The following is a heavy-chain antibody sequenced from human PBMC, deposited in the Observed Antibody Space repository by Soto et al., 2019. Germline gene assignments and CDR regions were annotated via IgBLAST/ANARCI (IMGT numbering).Heavy chain of an antibody. CDR1: GFNFSTYG. D-gene: IGHD6-6*01. Sequence: HVQLVESGGGVVQPGRSLRLSCAVSGFNFSTYGMHWVRQAPGKGLEWVAVISYDGSHKAFADSVKGRIAISRDNSKNTLFLQMNSLRAEDTAVYYCAKDIVKTSSSPADWGQGTLVTVSS. V-gene: IGHV3-30*18. CDR2: ISYDGSHK. J-gene: IGHJ4*02. CDR3: AKDIVKTSSSPAD.